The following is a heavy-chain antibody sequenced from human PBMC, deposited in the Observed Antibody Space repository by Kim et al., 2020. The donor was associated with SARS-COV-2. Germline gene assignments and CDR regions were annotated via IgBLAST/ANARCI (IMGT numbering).Heavy chain of an antibody. V-gene: IGHV4-39*01. CDR1: GDSISSNTYY. D-gene: IGHD2-2*02. CDR3: TRVGAAYTRGGMDG. J-gene: IGHJ6*02. Sequence: SETLSLTCTVSGDSISSNTYYWGWIRQPPEKGLEWIGSIYYSGRTYYNSSIESRVTITIDRPKNQFSLTQRHLTAADTAVYYSTRVGAAYTRGGMDGWG. CDR2: IYYSGRT.